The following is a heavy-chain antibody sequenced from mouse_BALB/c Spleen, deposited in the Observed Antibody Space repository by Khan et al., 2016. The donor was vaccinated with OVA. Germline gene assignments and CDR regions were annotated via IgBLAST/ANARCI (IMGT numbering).Heavy chain of an antibody. D-gene: IGHD2-3*01. CDR2: INYSGST. CDR1: GYSITSDYA. J-gene: IGHJ4*01. CDR3: ARRGYYVPYYAMDY. Sequence: EVQLQESGPGLVKPSQSLSLTCTVTGYSITSDYAWNWIRQFPGNKLEWMGYINYSGSTSYNPSLKSRISITRDTSKNQFFLQLNSVTTEDTTTIYCARRGYYVPYYAMDYWGQGTSVTVSS. V-gene: IGHV3-2*02.